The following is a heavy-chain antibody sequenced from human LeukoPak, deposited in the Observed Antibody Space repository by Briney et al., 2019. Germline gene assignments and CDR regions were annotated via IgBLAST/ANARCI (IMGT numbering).Heavy chain of an antibody. V-gene: IGHV3-23*01. D-gene: IGHD3-10*01. Sequence: GGSLRLSCAASGFTFSSYAMSWVRQAPGKGLEWVSAISGSGGSTYYADSVKGRFTISRDNSKNTLYLQMNSLRAEDTAVYYCAEGEVRGIRFYGMDVWGQGTTVTVSS. CDR1: GFTFSSYA. CDR3: AEGEVRGIRFYGMDV. J-gene: IGHJ6*01. CDR2: ISGSGGST.